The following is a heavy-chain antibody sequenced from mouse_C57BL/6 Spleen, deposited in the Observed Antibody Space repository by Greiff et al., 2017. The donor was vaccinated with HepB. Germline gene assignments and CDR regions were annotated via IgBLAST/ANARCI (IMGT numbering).Heavy chain of an antibody. CDR3: ARDLPGTGNFDY. D-gene: IGHD2-1*01. CDR2: IYYSGTI. CDR1: GISITTGNYR. J-gene: IGHJ2*01. Sequence: EVKLQESGPGLVKPSQTVFLTCTVTGISITTGNYRWSWIRQFPGNKLEWIGYIYYSGTITYNPSLTSRTTITRDTPKNQFSLEMNSLTAEDTATYYCARDLPGTGNFDYWGHSTTLTVSS. V-gene: IGHV3-5*01.